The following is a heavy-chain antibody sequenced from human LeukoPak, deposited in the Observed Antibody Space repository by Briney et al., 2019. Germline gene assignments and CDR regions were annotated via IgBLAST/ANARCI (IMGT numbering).Heavy chain of an antibody. J-gene: IGHJ4*02. V-gene: IGHV3-48*01. CDR3: ARVGTEMATI. D-gene: IGHD5-24*01. Sequence: GGSLRLSCAASGFTFSTYNMNWVRQAPGKGLEWVSYISSSSSTIYYADSVKGRFTISRDNAKNSLYLQMNSLRAEDTAVYYCARVGTEMATIWGQGTLVTVSS. CDR2: ISSSSSTI. CDR1: GFTFSTYN.